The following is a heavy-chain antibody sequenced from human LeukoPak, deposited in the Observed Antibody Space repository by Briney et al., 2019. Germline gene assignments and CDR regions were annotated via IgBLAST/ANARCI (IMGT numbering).Heavy chain of an antibody. V-gene: IGHV1-8*01. CDR2: MNPNSGNT. J-gene: IGHJ4*02. CDR3: ARGAYDFWSGYYPHFDY. Sequence: ASVTVSFKASGYTFTSYDINWVRQAPGQGLEWMGWMNPNSGNTGYAQKFQGRVTMTRNTSISTAYMELSSLRSEDTAVYYCARGAYDFWSGYYPHFDYWGQGTLVTVSS. D-gene: IGHD3-3*01. CDR1: GYTFTSYD.